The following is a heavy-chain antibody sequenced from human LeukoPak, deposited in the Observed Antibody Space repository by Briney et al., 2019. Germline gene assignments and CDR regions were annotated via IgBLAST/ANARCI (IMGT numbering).Heavy chain of an antibody. J-gene: IGHJ4*02. D-gene: IGHD2/OR15-2a*01. V-gene: IGHV3-23*01. Sequence: GGSLRLSCAASGFTFCSYAMSWVRQTPGKGLEWVSTISATNTYYADSVKGRFTISRDDSKSTLYLQMNSLRGEDTAVYYCARFAPPREYDYWGQGTLVTVSS. CDR3: ARFAPPREYDY. CDR2: ISATNT. CDR1: GFTFCSYA.